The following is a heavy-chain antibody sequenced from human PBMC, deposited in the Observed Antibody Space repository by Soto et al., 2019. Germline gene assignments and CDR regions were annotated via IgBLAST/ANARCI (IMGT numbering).Heavy chain of an antibody. CDR1: GFTFSSYG. D-gene: IGHD5-12*01. Sequence: QVQLVESGGGVVQPGRSLRLSCAASGFTFSSYGMHWVRQAPGKGLEWVAVISYDGSNKYYADSVKGRLTISRDNSKNTLYLNRNGLRGEVTAVYCCAEDNGSGGYWLRVGDASDIWGQGTMVTVSS. CDR2: ISYDGSNK. CDR3: AEDNGSGGYWLRVGDASDI. V-gene: IGHV3-30*18. J-gene: IGHJ3*02.